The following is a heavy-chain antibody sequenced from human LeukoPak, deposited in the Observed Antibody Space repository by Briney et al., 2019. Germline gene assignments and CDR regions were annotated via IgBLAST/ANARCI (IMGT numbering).Heavy chain of an antibody. V-gene: IGHV3-21*01. CDR2: ISSSSSYI. J-gene: IGHJ4*02. CDR3: ARSAGNVLTGYYSYFDY. D-gene: IGHD3-9*01. CDR1: GFTFSKYS. Sequence: KPGGSLRLSCAASGFTFSKYSINWVRQAPGKGLEWVSSISSSSSYIYYADSVKGRFTISRDNAKNSLYLQMNSLRAEDTAVYYCARSAGNVLTGYYSYFDYWGQGILVTVSS.